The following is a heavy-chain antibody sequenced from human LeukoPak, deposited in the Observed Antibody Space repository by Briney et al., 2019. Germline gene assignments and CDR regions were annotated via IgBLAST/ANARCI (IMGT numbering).Heavy chain of an antibody. Sequence: ASVKVSCKASGYSFTDNYIHWVRQAPGQGLEWMGWISPKSGDTNYAQKFQGRVTMTRDTSISTAYMEVSSLRSDDTAVYYCANAPPGGPSDYWGQGTLVTVSS. J-gene: IGHJ4*02. CDR3: ANAPPGGPSDY. CDR2: ISPKSGDT. CDR1: GYSFTDNY. D-gene: IGHD1-14*01. V-gene: IGHV1-2*02.